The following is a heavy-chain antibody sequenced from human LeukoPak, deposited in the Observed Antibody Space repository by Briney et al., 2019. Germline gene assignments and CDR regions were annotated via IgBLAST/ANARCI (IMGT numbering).Heavy chain of an antibody. D-gene: IGHD2-2*03. V-gene: IGHV4-61*02. CDR3: ARSLGYCSSTSCPIYYYYYYMDV. CDR2: IYTSGST. Sequence: SQTLSLTCTVSGGSTSSGSYYWSRIRQPAGKGLEWIGRIYTSGSTNYNPSLKSRVTISVDTSKNQFSLKLSSVTAADTAVYYCARSLGYCSSTSCPIYYYYYYMDVWGKGTTVTVSS. CDR1: GGSTSSGSYY. J-gene: IGHJ6*03.